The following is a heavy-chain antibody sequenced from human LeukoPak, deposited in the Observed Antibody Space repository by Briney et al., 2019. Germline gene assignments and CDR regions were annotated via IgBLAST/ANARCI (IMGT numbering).Heavy chain of an antibody. J-gene: IGHJ3*02. CDR3: AKPLPDYGDLDAFDI. D-gene: IGHD4-17*01. Sequence: GGSLRLSCAASGFTFSSYWMHWVRQAPGKGLVWVSRINSDGSSTSYADSVKGRFTISRDNSKNTLYLQMNSLRAEDTAVYYCAKPLPDYGDLDAFDIWGQGTMVTVSS. CDR2: INSDGSST. V-gene: IGHV3-74*01. CDR1: GFTFSSYW.